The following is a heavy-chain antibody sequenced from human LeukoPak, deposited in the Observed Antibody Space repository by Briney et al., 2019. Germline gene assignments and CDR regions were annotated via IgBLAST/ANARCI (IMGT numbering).Heavy chain of an antibody. CDR1: GYTFTGYY. Sequence: GASVKVSCKASGYTFTGYYMHWVRQAPGQGLEWMGWINPNSGGTNYAQKYQCRVTMTRDTSISTAYMELSRLRSDDTAVYYCARLGYSGYDYGDYWGQGTLVTVSS. J-gene: IGHJ4*02. D-gene: IGHD5-12*01. V-gene: IGHV1-2*02. CDR2: INPNSGGT. CDR3: ARLGYSGYDYGDY.